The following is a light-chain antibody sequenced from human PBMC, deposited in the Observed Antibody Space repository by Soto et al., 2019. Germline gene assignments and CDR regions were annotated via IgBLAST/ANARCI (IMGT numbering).Light chain of an antibody. CDR3: TSYTTSSTLV. CDR2: AVT. Sequence: QSALTQPASMSGSPGQSITISCTGTSSDIGGYNFVSWYRQHPGKAPKLLIYAVTNRPSGIPDRFSGSKSGNTASLTISGLQAEDEADYYCTSYTTSSTLVFGGGTQLTVL. CDR1: SSDIGGYNF. J-gene: IGLJ7*01. V-gene: IGLV2-14*01.